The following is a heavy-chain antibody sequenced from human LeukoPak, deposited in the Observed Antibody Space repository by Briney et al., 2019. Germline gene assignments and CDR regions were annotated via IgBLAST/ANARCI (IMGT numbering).Heavy chain of an antibody. D-gene: IGHD1-26*01. CDR3: ARAPTGVGATLFDY. J-gene: IGHJ4*02. V-gene: IGHV4-4*07. Sequence: PSETLSLTCTVSGGSISNYYWSWIRQPAGKGLEWIGRIYTSGSTNCNYNPSLKSRVTMSVDTSKNQISLKLSSVTAADTAVYYCARAPTGVGATLFDYWGQGTLVTVSS. CDR2: IYTSGSTNC. CDR1: GGSISNYY.